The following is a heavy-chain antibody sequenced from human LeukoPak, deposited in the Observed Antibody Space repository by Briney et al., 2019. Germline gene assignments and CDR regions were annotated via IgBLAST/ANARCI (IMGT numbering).Heavy chain of an antibody. CDR2: ISGSGDRT. Sequence: GGSLRLSCAASGFTFSTYAMNWVRQAPGKGLEWVSAISGSGDRTYYADSVKGRFTISRDNSKNTLYLQMNSLRAEDTAVYYCALLANHYYDMDVWGQGTTVTVSS. D-gene: IGHD3-3*02. CDR1: GFTFSTYA. CDR3: ALLANHYYDMDV. J-gene: IGHJ6*02. V-gene: IGHV3-23*01.